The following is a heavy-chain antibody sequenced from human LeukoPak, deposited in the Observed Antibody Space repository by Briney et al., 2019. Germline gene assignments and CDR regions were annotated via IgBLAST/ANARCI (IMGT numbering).Heavy chain of an antibody. J-gene: IGHJ4*02. V-gene: IGHV4-39*07. Sequence: SETLSLTCTVSGGSLSSSSYYWGWIRQPPGKGLEWIGSIYYSGSTYYNPSLKSRVTISVDTSKNQFSLKLSSVTAADTAVYYCARDFDAVGYWGQGTLVTVSS. D-gene: IGHD3-10*01. CDR3: ARDFDAVGY. CDR1: GGSLSSSSYY. CDR2: IYYSGST.